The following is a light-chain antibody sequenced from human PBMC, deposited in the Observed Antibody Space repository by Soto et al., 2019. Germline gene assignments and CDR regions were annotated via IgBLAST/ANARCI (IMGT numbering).Light chain of an antibody. CDR2: GSS. CDR1: QSVSSRY. V-gene: IGKV3-20*01. Sequence: EIVLTQSPGTLSLSPGERATLSCRASQSVSSRYFAWYQQKPGQAPRLLIYGSSSRATGIPDRFSGSGSGTDFTLTISSLEPEDFAVYYCQQYANSPPTFGPGTKVEIK. J-gene: IGKJ1*01. CDR3: QQYANSPPT.